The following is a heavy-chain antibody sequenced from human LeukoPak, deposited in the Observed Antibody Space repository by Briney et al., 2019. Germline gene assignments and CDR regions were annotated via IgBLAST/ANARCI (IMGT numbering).Heavy chain of an antibody. J-gene: IGHJ4*02. D-gene: IGHD5-12*01. CDR3: ARGNSGYDY. V-gene: IGHV4-59*02. Sequence: SETLSLTCTVSGGSVGSYYWSWIRQPPGKGLEWIGYIYYGGSTNYNPSLKSRVTISVDTSKNQSSLKLSSVTAADTAVYYCARGNSGYDYWGQGPLVTVSS. CDR2: IYYGGST. CDR1: GGSVGSYY.